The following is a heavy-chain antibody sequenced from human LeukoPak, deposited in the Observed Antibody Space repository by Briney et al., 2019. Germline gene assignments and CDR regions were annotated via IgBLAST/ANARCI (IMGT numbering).Heavy chain of an antibody. J-gene: IGHJ1*01. CDR1: GFTFSTYA. CDR2: ISGSGGST. Sequence: PGGSLRLSCAASGFTFSTYAMTWVRQAPGKGLEWVSTISGSGGSTFYADSVKGRFTISRDNSENTLYLQMNSLRAEDTAIYYCAKYHVVAGSPGHWGQGTLVTVSS. CDR3: AKYHVVAGSPGH. D-gene: IGHD6-19*01. V-gene: IGHV3-23*01.